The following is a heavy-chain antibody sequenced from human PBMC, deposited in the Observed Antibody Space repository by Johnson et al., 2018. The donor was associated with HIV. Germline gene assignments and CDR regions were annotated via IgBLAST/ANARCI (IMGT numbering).Heavy chain of an antibody. CDR1: GFTFSSYA. CDR2: ISYDGSNK. V-gene: IGHV3-30-3*01. J-gene: IGHJ3*02. CDR3: AKERRAPRAFDI. Sequence: VQVVESGGGVVQPGRSLRLSCAASGFTFSSYAMHWVRQAPGKGLEWVAVISYDGSNKYYADSVKGRFTISRDNSKNTLYLQMNSLRAEDTAVYYCAKERRAPRAFDIWGQGTMVTVSS.